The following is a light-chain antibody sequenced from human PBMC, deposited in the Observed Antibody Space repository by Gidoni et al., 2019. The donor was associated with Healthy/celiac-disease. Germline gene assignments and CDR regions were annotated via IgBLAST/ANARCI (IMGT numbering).Light chain of an antibody. V-gene: IGLV2-23*02. CDR1: SSDVGSYNL. CDR3: CSYAGSVV. CDR2: EVS. J-gene: IGLJ2*01. Sequence: QSALTQPASVSGSPGQSITLSCTGTSSDVGSYNLVSWYQQHPGKAPNLMIYEVSKRPSGVSNRFSGSKSGNTASLTISGLQAEDEADYYCCSYAGSVVFGGGTKLTVL.